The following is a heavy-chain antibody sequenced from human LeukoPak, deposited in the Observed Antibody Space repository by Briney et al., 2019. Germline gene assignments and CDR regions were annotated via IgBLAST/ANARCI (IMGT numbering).Heavy chain of an antibody. V-gene: IGHV3-23*01. CDR1: GFTFSSYA. Sequence: QSGGSLRLSCAASGFTFSSYAMSWVRQAPGKGLEWVSAISGSGGSTYYADSVKGRLTISRDNSKNTLYLQMNSLRAEDTAVYYCAKNDPYGSGSYYSAFDIWGQGTMVTVSS. CDR3: AKNDPYGSGSYYSAFDI. CDR2: ISGSGGST. D-gene: IGHD3-10*01. J-gene: IGHJ3*02.